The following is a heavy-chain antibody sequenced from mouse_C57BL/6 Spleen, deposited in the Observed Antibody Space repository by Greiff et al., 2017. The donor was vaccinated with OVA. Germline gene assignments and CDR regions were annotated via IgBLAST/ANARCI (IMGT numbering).Heavy chain of an antibody. CDR3: ARISYYAMDY. CDR1: GFSLTSYG. CDR2: IWSGGST. V-gene: IGHV2-2*01. J-gene: IGHJ4*01. Sequence: QVQLQQSGPGLVQPSQSLSITCTVSGFSLTSYGVHWVRQSPGKGLEWLGVIWSGGSTDYNAAFISRLSISKDNPKSQVFFKMNSLQADDTAIYYCARISYYAMDYWGQGTSVTVSS.